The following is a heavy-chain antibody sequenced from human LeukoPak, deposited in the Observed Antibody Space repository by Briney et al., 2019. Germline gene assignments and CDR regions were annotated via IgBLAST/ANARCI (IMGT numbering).Heavy chain of an antibody. J-gene: IGHJ5*02. CDR3: ARIPGYYDSSGHP. D-gene: IGHD3-22*01. CDR2: INHSGSI. CDR1: GGSFSGYY. V-gene: IGHV4-34*01. Sequence: PSETPSLTCAVYGGSFSGYYWSWIRQPPGKGLEWVGEINHSGSINYNPSLKSRVTTSVDTSKNQFSLKLSSVTAADTAVYYCARIPGYYDSSGHPWGQGTLVTVS.